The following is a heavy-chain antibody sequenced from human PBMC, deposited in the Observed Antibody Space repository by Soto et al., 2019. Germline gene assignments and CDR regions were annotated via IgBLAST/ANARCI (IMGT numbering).Heavy chain of an antibody. D-gene: IGHD3-10*01. CDR2: ISTTGNTI. CDR3: ATRYGSGKYYYYGMDV. Sequence: PGGSLRLSCAASGFTFSTYEMNWVRQAPGKGLEWLSYISTTGNTIYYADSVKGRFTISRDNAKNSLYLQMNSLRAEDTAVYYCATRYGSGKYYYYGMDVWGQGTTVTVSS. CDR1: GFTFSTYE. J-gene: IGHJ6*02. V-gene: IGHV3-48*03.